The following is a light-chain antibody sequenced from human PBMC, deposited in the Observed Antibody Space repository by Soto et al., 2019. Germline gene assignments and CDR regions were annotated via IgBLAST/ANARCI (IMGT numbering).Light chain of an antibody. V-gene: IGKV3-20*01. J-gene: IGKJ4*01. CDR2: GAS. Sequence: EIVLTQSPGTLSLSPGESATLSCWASQSITSTYLAWYQHKTGQAPRLLIYGASNRANGIPDRFSGRATGIPDRFGGSGSGTDFTLTISRPEPEDSAVYYCQHYGSSPLTFGGGTKVEIK. CDR1: QSITSTY. CDR3: QHYGSSPLT.